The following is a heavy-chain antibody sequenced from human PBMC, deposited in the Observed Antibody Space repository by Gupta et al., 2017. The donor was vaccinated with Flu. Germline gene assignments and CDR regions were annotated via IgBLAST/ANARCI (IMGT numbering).Heavy chain of an antibody. Sequence: QVQLQQWGAGLLKPSETLSLTCAVYGESFSGYYWSWIRQPPGKGLEWIGETTHSGSTNYNPSLKSRVTISPDTSKIQFSLGLRSVTAADTAVYYCARRPLIAGRPDFDFWGQGNMVTVSS. CDR3: ARRPLIAGRPDFDF. D-gene: IGHD6-6*01. J-gene: IGHJ4*02. CDR1: GESFSGYY. V-gene: IGHV4-34*01. CDR2: TTHSGST.